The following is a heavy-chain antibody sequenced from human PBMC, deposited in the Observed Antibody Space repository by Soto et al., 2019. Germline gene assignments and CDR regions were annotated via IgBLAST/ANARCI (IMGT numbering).Heavy chain of an antibody. Sequence: GGSLRLSCAASGFTFSSYGMHWVRQAPGKGLEWVAVISYDGSNKYYADSVKGRFTISRDNSKNTLYLQMNSLRAEDTAVYYCARETGSSWSLYYFDYWGQGTLVTVSS. CDR1: GFTFSSYG. CDR3: ARETGSSWSLYYFDY. CDR2: ISYDGSNK. D-gene: IGHD6-13*01. J-gene: IGHJ4*02. V-gene: IGHV3-30*03.